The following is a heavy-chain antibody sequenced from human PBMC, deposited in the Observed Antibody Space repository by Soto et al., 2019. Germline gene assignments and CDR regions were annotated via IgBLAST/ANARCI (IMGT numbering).Heavy chain of an antibody. V-gene: IGHV3-30*18. CDR3: AKDLSSSVYYYYGMDV. Sequence: QVQLVESGGGVVQPGRSLRLSCAASGFTFSSYGMHWVRQAPGKGLEWVAVISYDGSNKYYADSVKGRFTISRDNSKNTLYLQMTSLRAEDTAVYYCAKDLSSSVYYYYGMDVWGQGTTVTVSS. CDR2: ISYDGSNK. CDR1: GFTFSSYG. D-gene: IGHD6-6*01. J-gene: IGHJ6*02.